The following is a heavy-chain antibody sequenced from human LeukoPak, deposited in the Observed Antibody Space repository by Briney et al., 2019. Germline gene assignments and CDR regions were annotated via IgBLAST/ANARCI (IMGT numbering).Heavy chain of an antibody. J-gene: IGHJ1*01. CDR3: ASYFGGWHFQH. CDR2: VSPSGST. Sequence: PSETLPLTCAVSGYSITNGYYWGWIRQSPGKGLEWLGSVSPSGSTDSNPSLKSRLTISLDTSKNQISLMLSSVTAADTAVYYCASYFGGWHFQHCGQGTLVTVSS. CDR1: GYSITNGYY. D-gene: IGHD3-10*01. V-gene: IGHV4-38-2*01.